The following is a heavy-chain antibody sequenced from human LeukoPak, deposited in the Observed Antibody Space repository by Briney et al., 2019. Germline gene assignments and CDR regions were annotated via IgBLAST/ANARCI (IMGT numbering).Heavy chain of an antibody. CDR2: IYTSGST. CDR1: GNSISSGSYY. CDR3: ARDKRGGYCSGGSCYFSYWFDP. J-gene: IGHJ5*02. Sequence: SETLSLTCTVSGNSISSGSYYWSWIRQPAGKGLEWIGRIYTSGSTNYNPSLKSRVTISVDTSKNQFSLKLSSVTAADTAVYYCARDKRGGYCSGGSCYFSYWFDPWGQGTLVTVSS. D-gene: IGHD2-15*01. V-gene: IGHV4-61*02.